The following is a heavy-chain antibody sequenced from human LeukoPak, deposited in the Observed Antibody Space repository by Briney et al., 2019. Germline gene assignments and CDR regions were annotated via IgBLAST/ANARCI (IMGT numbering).Heavy chain of an antibody. V-gene: IGHV4-34*01. CDR2: IYHSGST. CDR3: ARDQDHYFDY. J-gene: IGHJ4*02. CDR1: GGSFSGYY. Sequence: SETLSLTCAVYGGSFSGYYWSWVRQPPGKGLEWIGEIYHSGSTNYNPSLKSRVTISVDESKNQFSLKLSSVTAADTAVYYCARDQDHYFDYWGQGTLVTVSS. D-gene: IGHD2-15*01.